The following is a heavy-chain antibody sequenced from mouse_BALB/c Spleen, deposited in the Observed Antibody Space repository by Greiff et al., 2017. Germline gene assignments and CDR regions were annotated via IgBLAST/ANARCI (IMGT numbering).Heavy chain of an antibody. CDR2: INPSTGYT. Sequence: VQLQQSGAELAKPGASVKMSCKASGYTFTSYWMHWVKQRPGQGLEWIGYINPSTGYTEYNQKFKDKATLTADKSSSTAYMQLSSLTSEDSAVYYCAREDGNTFDYWGQGTTLTVSS. CDR1: GYTFTSYW. V-gene: IGHV1-7*01. CDR3: AREDGNTFDY. J-gene: IGHJ2*01. D-gene: IGHD2-1*01.